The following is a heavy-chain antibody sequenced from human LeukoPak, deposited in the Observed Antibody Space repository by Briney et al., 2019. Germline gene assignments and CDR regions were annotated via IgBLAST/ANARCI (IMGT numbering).Heavy chain of an antibody. D-gene: IGHD5-18*01. CDR1: GFTFSRYW. CDR2: IYSGGST. Sequence: GGSLRLSCAASGFTFSRYWMGWVRQAPGKGLEGVSVIYSGGSTYYADSVKGRFTISRDNSKNTLYLQMNSPRAEDTAVYYCARDGYSYGYLSTAFDIWGQGTMVTVSS. V-gene: IGHV3-66*01. CDR3: ARDGYSYGYLSTAFDI. J-gene: IGHJ3*02.